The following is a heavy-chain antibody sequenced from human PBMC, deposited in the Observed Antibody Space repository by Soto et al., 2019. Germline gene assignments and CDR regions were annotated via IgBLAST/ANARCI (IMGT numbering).Heavy chain of an antibody. CDR2: IRSNTNSYAT. CDR3: RTTGAEAWYFFEY. CDR1: GFTFSDST. Sequence: EVQLVESGGGLVQPGGSLKLSCAASGFTFSDSTMHWVRQASGKGLEWVGRIRSNTNSYATTYAASVKGRFTISREDSRNTAYLRMNSLETEDMAVYYCRTTGAEAWYFFEYWGQGTLVTVSS. J-gene: IGHJ4*02. D-gene: IGHD1-1*01. V-gene: IGHV3-73*01.